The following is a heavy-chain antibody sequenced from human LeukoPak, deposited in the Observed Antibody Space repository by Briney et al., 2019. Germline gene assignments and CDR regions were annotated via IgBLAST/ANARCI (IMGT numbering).Heavy chain of an antibody. CDR2: IYYSGST. CDR1: GGSISSYY. CDR3: ARVGSSGYPAPDY. J-gene: IGHJ4*02. V-gene: IGHV4-59*01. D-gene: IGHD6-19*01. Sequence: SSETLSLTCTVSGGSISSYYWSWIRQPPGKGLEWIGYIYYSGSTNYNPSLKSRVTISVDTSKNQFSLKLSSVTAADTAVYYCARVGSSGYPAPDYWGQGTLVTVSS.